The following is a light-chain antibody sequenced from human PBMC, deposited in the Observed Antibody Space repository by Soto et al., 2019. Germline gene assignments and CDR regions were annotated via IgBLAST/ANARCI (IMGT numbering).Light chain of an antibody. V-gene: IGKV1-9*01. CDR3: QQLNSYPRT. Sequence: DIQLTQSPSFLSASVGDRVTITCRASQGISSYLAWYQQSAGKAPKLLIYAATTLQSGVPSRFSGSVSGTEFTLTISSLQPEDFATYYCQQLNSYPRTFGGGTKVEIK. CDR1: QGISSY. J-gene: IGKJ4*01. CDR2: AAT.